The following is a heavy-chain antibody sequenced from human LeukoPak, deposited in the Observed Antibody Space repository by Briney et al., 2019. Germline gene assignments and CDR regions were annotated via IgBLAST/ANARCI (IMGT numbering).Heavy chain of an antibody. J-gene: IGHJ6*02. V-gene: IGHV3-21*01. Sequence: GGSLRLSCAASGFTFSSYSMNWVRQAPGKGLEWVSSISSSSSYIYYADSVKGRFTISRDNAKNSLYLQMNSLRAEDTAVYYCARDGIVGVTASYYYYGMDVWGQGTTVTVSS. CDR3: ARDGIVGVTASYYYYGMDV. D-gene: IGHD1-26*01. CDR2: ISSSSSYI. CDR1: GFTFSSYS.